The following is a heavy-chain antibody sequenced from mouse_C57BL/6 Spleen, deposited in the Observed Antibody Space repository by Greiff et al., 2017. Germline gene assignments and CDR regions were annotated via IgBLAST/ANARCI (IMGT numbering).Heavy chain of an antibody. Sequence: QVQLQQSGAELVKPGASVKISCKASGYAFSSYWMNWVKQRPGKGLEWIGQIYPGDGDTNYNGKFKGKATLTADKSSSTAYMQLSSLTSEDSAVYFCARGGQLRPFYYAMDYWGQGTSVTVAS. CDR2: IYPGDGDT. CDR1: GYAFSSYW. V-gene: IGHV1-80*01. D-gene: IGHD3-2*02. CDR3: ARGGQLRPFYYAMDY. J-gene: IGHJ4*01.